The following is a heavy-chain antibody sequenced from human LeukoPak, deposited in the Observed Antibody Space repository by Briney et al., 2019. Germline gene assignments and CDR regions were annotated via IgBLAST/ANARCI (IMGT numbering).Heavy chain of an antibody. CDR3: ARARGTTPNYFDS. D-gene: IGHD3-16*01. J-gene: IGHJ4*02. CDR1: RLTFSGYG. CDR2: IWYDGSKK. V-gene: IGHV3-33*01. Sequence: TGGSLRLSCAASRLTFSGYGMHWVPQAPGKGLEWVALIWYDGSKKFYADSVRGLFTISRDNSKNTLSLQMNSLRAEDTAVYYCARARGTTPNYFDSWGQGTLVTVSS.